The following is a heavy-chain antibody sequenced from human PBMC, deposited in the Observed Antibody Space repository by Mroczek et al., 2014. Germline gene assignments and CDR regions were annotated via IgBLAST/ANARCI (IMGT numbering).Heavy chain of an antibody. V-gene: IGHV3-23*04. Sequence: VQLVQSGGGLVQPGGSLRLSCAASGFTFSSYAMSWVRQAPGKGLEWVSAISGSGGSTYYADSVKGRFTISRDNSKNTLYLQMNSLRAEDTAVYYCAKSIKGITIFGVVHRSPPDYWGQGTLVTVSS. D-gene: IGHD3-3*01. CDR2: ISGSGGST. CDR1: GFTFSSYA. J-gene: IGHJ4*02. CDR3: AKSIKGITIFGVVHRSPPDY.